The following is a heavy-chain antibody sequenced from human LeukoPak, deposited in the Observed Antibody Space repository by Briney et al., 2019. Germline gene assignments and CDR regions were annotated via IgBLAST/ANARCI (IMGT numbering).Heavy chain of an antibody. D-gene: IGHD3-10*01. CDR2: IRYDGSNK. J-gene: IGHJ4*02. Sequence: GGSLRLSCAASGFTFSTYGMNWVRQAPGKGLEWVAFIRYDGSNKYYADSVKGRFTISRDNSKNTLCLQMNSLRAEDTAVYYCAKGGIRLLWFGELLNDWGQGTLVTVSS. CDR3: AKGGIRLLWFGELLND. CDR1: GFTFSTYG. V-gene: IGHV3-30*02.